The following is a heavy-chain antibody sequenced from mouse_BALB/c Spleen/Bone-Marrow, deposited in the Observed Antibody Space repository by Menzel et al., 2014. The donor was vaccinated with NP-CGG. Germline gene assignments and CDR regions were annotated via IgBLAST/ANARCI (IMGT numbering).Heavy chain of an antibody. Sequence: DVKLVESGGGLVQPGGSRKLSCAASGFTFSSFGMHWVRQAPEKGLEWVAYISSVSSTIYYADTVKGRFTISRDNPKNTLFLQMTSLRSEDTAMYYCTRGGNWDDFDYWGQGTTLTVSS. D-gene: IGHD4-1*01. V-gene: IGHV5-17*02. J-gene: IGHJ2*01. CDR3: TRGGNWDDFDY. CDR1: GFTFSSFG. CDR2: ISSVSSTI.